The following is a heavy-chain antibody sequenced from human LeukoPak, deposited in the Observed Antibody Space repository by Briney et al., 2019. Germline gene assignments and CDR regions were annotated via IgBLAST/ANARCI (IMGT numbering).Heavy chain of an antibody. D-gene: IGHD1-1*01. CDR3: ARGDDGRSLDY. CDR2: IYENGGTT. V-gene: IGHV3-23*01. CDR1: GFTFRSHA. J-gene: IGHJ4*02. Sequence: GGSLRLSCVGSGFTFRSHAMSWVRQAPEKGLEFVSGIYENGGTTYYADSVKGRFSISRDNSKNTLFLQMNSLRVEDSALYYCARGDDGRSLDYWGQGTRVTVSS.